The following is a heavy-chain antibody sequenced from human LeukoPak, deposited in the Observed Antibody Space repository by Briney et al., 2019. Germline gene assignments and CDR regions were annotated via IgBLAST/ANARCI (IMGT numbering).Heavy chain of an antibody. V-gene: IGHV3-15*04. CDR2: SESRTDGGAA. CDR3: TTELWFGDLLLGY. Sequence: KPGGSLRLSCAASGFTLSKAWMSWVRQAPGKGLEWIGRSESRTDGGAAVLAAPVKGRFTISRDDSKNMLYLQMNRLKTDDTAVYYCTTELWFGDLLLGYWGQGALVTVSS. D-gene: IGHD3-10*01. J-gene: IGHJ4*02. CDR1: GFTLSKAW.